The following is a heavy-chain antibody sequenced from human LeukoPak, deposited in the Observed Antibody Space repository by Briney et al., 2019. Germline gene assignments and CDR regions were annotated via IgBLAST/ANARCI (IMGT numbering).Heavy chain of an antibody. J-gene: IGHJ6*03. D-gene: IGHD3-22*01. CDR1: GYRFTTYW. Sequence: GESLKISCKGSGYRFTTYWIGWVRQMPGKGLEWMGIIYPGDSETRYSPSFQGQVTISADKSISTAYLQWSSLKTSDTAMYYCVRSYYDSSGYLTDNYFYYMDVWGKGTTVTVSS. V-gene: IGHV5-51*01. CDR2: IYPGDSET. CDR3: VRSYYDSSGYLTDNYFYYMDV.